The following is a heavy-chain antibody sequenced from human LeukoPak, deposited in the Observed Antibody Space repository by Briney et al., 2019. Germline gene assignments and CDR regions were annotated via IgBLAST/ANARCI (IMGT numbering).Heavy chain of an antibody. Sequence: KSSETLSLTCTVSGGSISSYYWSWIRQPPGKRLEWSGYIYYSGSTNYNPSLKGRVTISVDTSKNQFSLKLSSVTAADTAVYYCARGGVDYDSSGLIDYWGQGTLVTVPP. CDR1: GGSISSYY. CDR3: ARGGVDYDSSGLIDY. J-gene: IGHJ4*02. CDR2: IYYSGST. D-gene: IGHD3-22*01. V-gene: IGHV4-59*01.